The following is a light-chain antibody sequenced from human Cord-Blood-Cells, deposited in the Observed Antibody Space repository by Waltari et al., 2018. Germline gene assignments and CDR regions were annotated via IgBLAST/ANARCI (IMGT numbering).Light chain of an antibody. Sequence: EIVFTQSPGTLSLSPVEIATLSCRASQSGSSSYLAWYQQQPGQAPRLLIYGASSRATGIPDRFSGGGSGTDVTLTISRLEHEEFAGDYCQKYGSSPRYTFGQGTKLEIK. J-gene: IGKJ2*01. CDR1: QSGSSSY. V-gene: IGKV3-20*01. CDR2: GAS. CDR3: QKYGSSPRYT.